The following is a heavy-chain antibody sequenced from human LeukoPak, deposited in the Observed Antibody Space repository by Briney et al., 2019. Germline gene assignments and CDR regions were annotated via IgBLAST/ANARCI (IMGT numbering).Heavy chain of an antibody. Sequence: ASVKVSCKASGYTFTSYGISWVRQAPGQGLEWMGWISAYNGNTNYAQKLQGRVTMTTDTSTSTAYMELRSLRSDDTAVYYCARRHYYDSSGYYYPYYYGMDVWGQGTTVTVSS. CDR1: GYTFTSYG. CDR2: ISAYNGNT. V-gene: IGHV1-18*01. CDR3: ARRHYYDSSGYYYPYYYGMDV. D-gene: IGHD3-22*01. J-gene: IGHJ6*02.